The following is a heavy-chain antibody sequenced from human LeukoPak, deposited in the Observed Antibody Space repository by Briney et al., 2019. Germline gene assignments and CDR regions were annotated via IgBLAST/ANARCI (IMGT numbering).Heavy chain of an antibody. Sequence: ASVKVSCKASGYTFTSYGISWVRQAPGQGLEWMGWISAYNGNTNYAQKLQGRVTMTTDTSTSTAYMELRSLRSDDTAVYYCARDRGYDFWSGYWPQGYWGRGTLVTVSS. CDR3: ARDRGYDFWSGYWPQGY. V-gene: IGHV1-18*01. J-gene: IGHJ4*02. CDR1: GYTFTSYG. D-gene: IGHD3-3*01. CDR2: ISAYNGNT.